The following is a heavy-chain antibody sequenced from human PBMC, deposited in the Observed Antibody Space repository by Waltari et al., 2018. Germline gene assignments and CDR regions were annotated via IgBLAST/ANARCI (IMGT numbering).Heavy chain of an antibody. Sequence: EVQLVESGGGLVQPGGSLRLSCAASGFTFSSYWMHWVRQAPGKGLVGVSRINSDGSSTSYADSVKGRFTISRDNSKNTLYLQMNSLRAEDTAVYYCAKDQGWDGSHAFDIWGQGTMVTVSS. CDR1: GFTFSSYW. D-gene: IGHD6-19*01. CDR3: AKDQGWDGSHAFDI. V-gene: IGHV3-74*01. CDR2: INSDGSST. J-gene: IGHJ3*02.